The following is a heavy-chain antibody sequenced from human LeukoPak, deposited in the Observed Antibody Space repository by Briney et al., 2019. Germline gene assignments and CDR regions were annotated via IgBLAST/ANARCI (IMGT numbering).Heavy chain of an antibody. D-gene: IGHD6-13*01. CDR1: GFTFSRYW. CDR2: IKQEGSET. Sequence: GGSLRLSCAASGFTFSRYWMSWVRQAPGKGPEWVANIKQEGSETYYVDSVKGRFTISRDSAKKSLYLQMNSLRPEDTAVYYCAREGSNWYAYNWFDPWGQGTLVTVSS. CDR3: AREGSNWYAYNWFDP. V-gene: IGHV3-7*01. J-gene: IGHJ5*02.